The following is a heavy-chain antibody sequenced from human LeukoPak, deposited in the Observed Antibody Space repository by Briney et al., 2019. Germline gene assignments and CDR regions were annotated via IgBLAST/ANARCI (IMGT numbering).Heavy chain of an antibody. CDR1: GYTFTGYY. CDR2: INPNSGGT. CDR3: ATDIVVVPAAHPFDY. J-gene: IGHJ4*02. D-gene: IGHD2-2*01. V-gene: IGHV1-2*02. Sequence: ASVKVSCKASGYTFTGYYMHWVRQAPGQGLEWMGWINPNSGGTNYAQKFQGRVTMTRDTSISTAYMELSRLRSDDTAVYYCATDIVVVPAAHPFDYWGQGTLVTVSS.